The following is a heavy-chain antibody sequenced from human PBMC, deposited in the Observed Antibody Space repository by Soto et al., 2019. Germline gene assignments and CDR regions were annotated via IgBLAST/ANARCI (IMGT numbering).Heavy chain of an antibody. Sequence: GGSLRLSCAASGFSFSGSAVHWVRQASGKGLEWVGRIRSKANSYATSYAASVKGRFTISRDDSKNTAYLQVNSLKTEDTAVYYCIRTDYGDYTGGWDVSGKGTTVTVSS. J-gene: IGHJ6*04. V-gene: IGHV3-73*01. CDR3: IRTDYGDYTGGWDV. D-gene: IGHD4-17*01. CDR2: IRSKANSYAT. CDR1: GFSFSGSA.